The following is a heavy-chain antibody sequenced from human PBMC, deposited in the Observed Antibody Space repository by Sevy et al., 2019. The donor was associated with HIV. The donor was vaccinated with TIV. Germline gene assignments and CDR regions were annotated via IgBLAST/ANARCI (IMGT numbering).Heavy chain of an antibody. J-gene: IGHJ6*02. Sequence: GGSLRLSCAASGFTFSSYAMHWVRQAPGKGLEWVAVISYDGSNKYYADSVKGRFTISRDNSKNTRYLQMNSLRAEDTAVYYCASNAERYYYGMDVWGQGTTVTVSS. V-gene: IGHV3-30*04. CDR1: GFTFSSYA. CDR3: ASNAERYYYGMDV. D-gene: IGHD6-25*01. CDR2: ISYDGSNK.